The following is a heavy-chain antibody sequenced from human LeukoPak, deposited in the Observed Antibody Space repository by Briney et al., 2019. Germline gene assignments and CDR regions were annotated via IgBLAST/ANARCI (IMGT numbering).Heavy chain of an antibody. CDR2: INHSGST. CDR3: ARVNDGDRYYYYYYMDV. V-gene: IGHV4-34*01. J-gene: IGHJ6*03. CDR1: GGSFSGYY. Sequence: SETLSLTCAVYGGSFSGYYWSWIRQPPGKGLEWVGEINHSGSTNYNPSLKSRVTISVDTSKNQFSLKLSSVTAADTAVYYCARVNDGDRYYYYYYMDVWGKGTTVTVSS. D-gene: IGHD4-17*01.